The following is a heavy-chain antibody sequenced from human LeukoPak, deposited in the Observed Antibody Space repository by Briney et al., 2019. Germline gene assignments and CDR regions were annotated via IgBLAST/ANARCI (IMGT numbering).Heavy chain of an antibody. Sequence: SETLSLTCTVPGGSISKYYWSWIRQPADKGLEWIGRIHTSGTTHYNPSLKSRVTLSVDTSTSQFPLRLTSVTATDTAVYYCARLHLPAHEGAFDIWGRGTMVTVSS. V-gene: IGHV4-4*07. J-gene: IGHJ3*02. CDR2: IHTSGTT. CDR1: GGSISKYY. CDR3: ARLHLPAHEGAFDI. D-gene: IGHD1-14*01.